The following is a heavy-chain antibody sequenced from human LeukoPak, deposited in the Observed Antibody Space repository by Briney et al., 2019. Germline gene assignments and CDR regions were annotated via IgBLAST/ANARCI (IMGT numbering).Heavy chain of an antibody. D-gene: IGHD3-9*01. CDR1: GFTFSSYS. Sequence: GGSLRLSCAASGFTFSSYSMNWVRQAPGKGLEWVSSISSSSSYIYYADSVKGRFTISRDNAKNSLYLQMNSLRAEGTAVYYCARGLYDILTGFVFDYWGQGTLVTVSS. CDR3: ARGLYDILTGFVFDY. V-gene: IGHV3-21*01. CDR2: ISSSSSYI. J-gene: IGHJ4*02.